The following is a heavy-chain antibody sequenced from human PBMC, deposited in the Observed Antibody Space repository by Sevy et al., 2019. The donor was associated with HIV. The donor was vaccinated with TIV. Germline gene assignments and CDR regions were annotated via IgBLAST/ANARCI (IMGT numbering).Heavy chain of an antibody. CDR3: ARDIVGATHAFDI. CDR2: IWYDGSNK. V-gene: IGHV3-33*01. D-gene: IGHD1-26*01. Sequence: GGSLRLSCAASGFTFSSYGMHWVRQAPGKGLEWVAVIWYDGSNKYYADSVKGRFTISRDNSKNTLYLQMNSLRAEDTAVYYCARDIVGATHAFDIWGQGTMVTVSS. CDR1: GFTFSSYG. J-gene: IGHJ3*02.